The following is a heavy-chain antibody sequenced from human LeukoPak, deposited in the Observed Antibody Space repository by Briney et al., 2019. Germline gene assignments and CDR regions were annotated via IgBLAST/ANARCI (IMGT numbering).Heavy chain of an antibody. CDR2: ISAYNGNT. CDR3: ARSYYYDSSGYNPIDY. Sequence: ASVKVSCKASGYTFNSYGITWVRQAPGQGLEWMGWISAYNGNTNYAQKLQGRVTMTTDTSTSTAYMELRSLRSEDTAVYYCARSYYYDSSGYNPIDYWGQGTLVTVSS. J-gene: IGHJ4*02. D-gene: IGHD3-22*01. CDR1: GYTFNSYG. V-gene: IGHV1-18*01.